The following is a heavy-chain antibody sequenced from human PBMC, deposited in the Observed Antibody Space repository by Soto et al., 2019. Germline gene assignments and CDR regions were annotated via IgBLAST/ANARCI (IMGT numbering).Heavy chain of an antibody. Sequence: QVQLVESGGGLVKPGGSLRLSCAASGFTFSDYYMSWIRQAPGKGLEWVSYISSSGSTIYYADSVKGRVTIPRDNPKNSLYLQMNSLRAEDTAVYYFARDYLFRGYDYYMDVWGKGTTVTVSS. J-gene: IGHJ6*03. CDR3: ARDYLFRGYDYYMDV. D-gene: IGHD2-21*01. CDR1: GFTFSDYY. V-gene: IGHV3-11*01. CDR2: ISSSGSTI.